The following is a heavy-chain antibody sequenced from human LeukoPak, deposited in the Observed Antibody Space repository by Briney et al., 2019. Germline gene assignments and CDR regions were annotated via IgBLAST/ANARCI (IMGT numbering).Heavy chain of an antibody. CDR1: GFTFSDHY. D-gene: IGHD3-22*01. CDR2: TTNKANSYTT. V-gene: IGHV3-72*01. J-gene: IGHJ4*02. CDR3: ARSDSSGYTVFDN. Sequence: GGSLRLSCAASGFTFSDHYMDWVRQAPGKWLEWVGRTTNKANSYTTEYAASVKGRFTISRDDSKNLVYLQMNSLKTEDTAVYYCARSDSSGYTVFDNWRQGALVTVSS.